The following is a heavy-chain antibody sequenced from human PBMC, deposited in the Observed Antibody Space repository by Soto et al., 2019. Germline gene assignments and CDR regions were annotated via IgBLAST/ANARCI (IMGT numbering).Heavy chain of an antibody. CDR3: ASSVAQYYFDY. J-gene: IGHJ4*02. CDR1: GVTVSNYG. CDR2: ISYEGSNK. Sequence: PERSLRLSCAVSGVTVSNYGMNWVRQAPGKGLEWVAVISYEGSNKYYADSVNGRFTISRDNAKNTLYLQINSLRAEDTAVYYCASSVAQYYFDYWGQGTLVTVSS. D-gene: IGHD2-15*01. V-gene: IGHV3-30*03.